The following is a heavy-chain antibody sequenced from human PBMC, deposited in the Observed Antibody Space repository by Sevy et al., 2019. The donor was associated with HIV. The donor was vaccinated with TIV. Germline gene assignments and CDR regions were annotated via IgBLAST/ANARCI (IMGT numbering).Heavy chain of an antibody. CDR1: GFTFSYSG. V-gene: IGHV3-30*02. D-gene: IGHD6-13*01. J-gene: IGHJ4*02. CDR3: AKNTAAVGTGGFDY. Sequence: GGSLRLSCAASGFTFSYSGMHWVRQAPGKGLEWVTFIQYDGSNKYYADSVKGRFTISRDNSKNTLYLQMKSLRRDDTAVYYCAKNTAAVGTGGFDYWGQGTLVTVSS. CDR2: IQYDGSNK.